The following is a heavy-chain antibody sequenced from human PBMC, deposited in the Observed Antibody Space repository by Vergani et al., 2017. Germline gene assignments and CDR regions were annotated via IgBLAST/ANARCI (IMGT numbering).Heavy chain of an antibody. Sequence: VQLVESGGGLVQPGGSLRLSCSASGFTFSSYAMHWVRQAPGKGLEWVAVISYDGSNKYYADSVKGRFTISRDNSKNTLYLQMNSLRAEDTAVYYCARAKDTMVRGVTVDPYYFDYWGQGTLVTVSS. CDR1: GFTFSSYA. J-gene: IGHJ4*02. CDR3: ARAKDTMVRGVTVDPYYFDY. CDR2: ISYDGSNK. V-gene: IGHV3-30-3*01. D-gene: IGHD3-10*01.